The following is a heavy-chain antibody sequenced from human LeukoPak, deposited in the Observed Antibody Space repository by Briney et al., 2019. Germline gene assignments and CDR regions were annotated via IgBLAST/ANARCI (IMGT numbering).Heavy chain of an antibody. J-gene: IGHJ3*02. V-gene: IGHV3-48*04. D-gene: IGHD3-22*01. Sequence: RGGSLRLSCAASGFTLSSYAMSWVRQAPGKGLEWVSYISSGGKNKYYTASVKGRFTIYRDNAKNSLYLQMNSLRAEDTAVYYCAREFIYSSGHYGGFDIWGQGTMVTVSS. CDR2: ISSGGKNK. CDR3: AREFIYSSGHYGGFDI. CDR1: GFTLSSYA.